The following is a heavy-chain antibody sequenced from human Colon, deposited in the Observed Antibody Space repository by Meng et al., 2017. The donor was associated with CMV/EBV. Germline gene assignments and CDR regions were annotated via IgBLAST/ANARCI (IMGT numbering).Heavy chain of an antibody. CDR2: LNPNSGDT. D-gene: IGHD3-10*01. V-gene: IGHV1-2*02. CDR3: ATISGGDFDF. Sequence: QARLLQSGVELKTLGAQVKASCTPSGYTFTVYFMFWVRPAPGQGLEWMGSLNPNSGDTNSAQKFHGRLTMTRDTSIHTAYMELGSLRSDDTAVYYCATISGGDFDFWGQGTLVTVSS. J-gene: IGHJ4*02. CDR1: GYTFTVYF.